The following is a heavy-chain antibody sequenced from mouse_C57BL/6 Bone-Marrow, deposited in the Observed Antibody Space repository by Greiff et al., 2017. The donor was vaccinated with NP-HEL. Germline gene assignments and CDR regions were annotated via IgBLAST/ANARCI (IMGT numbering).Heavy chain of an antibody. CDR1: GYTFTSYD. D-gene: IGHD1-1*01. CDR2: IYPRDGST. CDR3: ANLPITTVVATGYFDV. V-gene: IGHV1-85*01. J-gene: IGHJ1*03. Sequence: LQESGPELVKPGASVKLSCKASGYTFTSYDINWVKQRPGQGLEWIGWIYPRDGSTKYNEKFKGKATLTVDTSSSTAYMELHSLTSEDSAVYFCANLPITTVVATGYFDVWGTGTTVTVSS.